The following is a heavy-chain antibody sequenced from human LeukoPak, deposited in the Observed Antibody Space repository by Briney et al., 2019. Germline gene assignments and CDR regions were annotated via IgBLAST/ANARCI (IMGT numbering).Heavy chain of an antibody. J-gene: IGHJ6*03. CDR1: GGTFSTYA. D-gene: IGHD1-20*01. CDR2: ISAYNGNT. Sequence: ASVKVSCKASGGTFSTYAISWVRQAPGQGLEWMGWISAYNGNTNYAQKLQGRVTMTTDTSTSTAYMELRSLRSDDTAVYYCARAGHNLHPQYYYYYYYMDVWGKGTTVTVSS. CDR3: ARAGHNLHPQYYYYYYYMDV. V-gene: IGHV1-18*01.